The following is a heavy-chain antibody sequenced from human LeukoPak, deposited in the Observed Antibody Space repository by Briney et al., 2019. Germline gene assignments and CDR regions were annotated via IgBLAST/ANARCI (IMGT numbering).Heavy chain of an antibody. CDR1: GYTFTSYD. CDR3: ARVDGDYSDFDY. D-gene: IGHD4-17*01. V-gene: IGHV1-8*01. Sequence: ASVKVSCKASGYTFTSYDINWVQQATGQGLEWMGWMNPNSGNTGYAQKFQGRVTMTRNTSISTAYMELSSLRSEDTAVYYCARVDGDYSDFDYWGQGTLVTVSS. J-gene: IGHJ4*02. CDR2: MNPNSGNT.